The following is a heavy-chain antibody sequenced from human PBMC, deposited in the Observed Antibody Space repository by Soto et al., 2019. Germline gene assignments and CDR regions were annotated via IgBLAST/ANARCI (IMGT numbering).Heavy chain of an antibody. CDR3: ATLGATYDYNYWFDP. V-gene: IGHV1-46*03. J-gene: IGHJ5*02. D-gene: IGHD4-4*01. CDR1: GYTFTSYY. Sequence: GASVKVSCKASGYTFTSYYMHWVRQAPGQGLEWMGIINPSGGSTSYAQKFQGRVTMTRDTSTSTVYMELSSLRSEDTAVYYCATLGATYDYNYWFDPWGQGTLVTVSS. CDR2: INPSGGST.